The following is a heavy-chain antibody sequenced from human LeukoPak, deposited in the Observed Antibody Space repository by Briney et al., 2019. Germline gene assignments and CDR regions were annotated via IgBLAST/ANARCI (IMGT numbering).Heavy chain of an antibody. CDR2: IYHSGRT. J-gene: IGHJ3*02. D-gene: IGHD3-22*01. Sequence: TSETLSLTCTVSGYSITSGFYWGWIRQPPGKGLEWIGSIYHSGRTYYNPSLKSRVTISVDTSKNQFSLKLTSVTAADTALYYCARANYYDNSGYSRGAFDIWGPGTMVTVSS. CDR3: ARANYYDNSGYSRGAFDI. CDR1: GYSITSGFY. V-gene: IGHV4-38-2*02.